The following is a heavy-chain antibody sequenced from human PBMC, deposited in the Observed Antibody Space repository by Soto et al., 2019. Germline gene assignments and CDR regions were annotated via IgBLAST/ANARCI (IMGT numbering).Heavy chain of an antibody. Sequence: GESLKISCTCSGYNFNDFWVGWVRQMPGKGLEWMGIIYPGDSDTRYSPSFRGQVTISADRSINTAYLQWTYLKASDNAIYYCARGPTRISNPYYFDYWGQGTLVTVSS. CDR1: GYNFNDFW. CDR2: IYPGDSDT. CDR3: ARGPTRISNPYYFDY. D-gene: IGHD3-10*01. J-gene: IGHJ4*02. V-gene: IGHV5-51*01.